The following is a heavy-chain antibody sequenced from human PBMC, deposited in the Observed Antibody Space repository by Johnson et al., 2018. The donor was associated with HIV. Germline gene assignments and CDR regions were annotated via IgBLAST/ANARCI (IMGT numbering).Heavy chain of an antibody. D-gene: IGHD3-22*01. Sequence: VQLVESGGGLVKPGGSLRLSCAASGFTVSSNYMSWVRQAPGKGLEWVSVIYSGGSTYYADSVKGRFTISRDNSKNTLYLQMNSLRAEDTAVYYCARGSYYDSSGDAFEIWGQGTMVTVSS. CDR3: ARGSYYDSSGDAFEI. V-gene: IGHV3-66*02. J-gene: IGHJ3*02. CDR2: IYSGGST. CDR1: GFTVSSNY.